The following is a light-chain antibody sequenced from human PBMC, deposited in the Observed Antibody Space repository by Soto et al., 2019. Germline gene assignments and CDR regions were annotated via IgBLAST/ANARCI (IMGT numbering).Light chain of an antibody. CDR2: GAS. CDR1: QSLTSDY. CDR3: QQRSNWPWT. V-gene: IGKV3-11*01. Sequence: EIVLTQSPGTLSLSPGERATLSCRASQSLTSDYLAWYQQKPGQTPRLLIHGASNRATGIPARFSGSGSGTDFTLTISSLEPEDFAVYYCQQRSNWPWTFGQGTKVDIK. J-gene: IGKJ1*01.